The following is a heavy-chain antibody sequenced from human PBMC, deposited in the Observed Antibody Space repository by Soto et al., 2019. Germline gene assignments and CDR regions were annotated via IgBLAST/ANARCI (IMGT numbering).Heavy chain of an antibody. CDR1: GFTFSNAW. CDR3: TTQIQLWERSFDY. D-gene: IGHD5-18*01. Sequence: RLSCAASGFTFSNAWMSWVRQAPGKGLEWVGRIKSKTDGGTTDYAAPVKGRFTISRDDSENTLYLQMNSLKTEDTAVYYCTTQIQLWERSFDYWGQGTLVTVSS. CDR2: IKSKTDGGTT. V-gene: IGHV3-15*01. J-gene: IGHJ4*02.